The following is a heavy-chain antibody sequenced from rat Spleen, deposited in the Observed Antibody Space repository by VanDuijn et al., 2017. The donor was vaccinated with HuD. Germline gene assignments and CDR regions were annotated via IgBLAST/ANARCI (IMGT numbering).Heavy chain of an antibody. J-gene: IGHJ2*01. CDR3: ARHPDYSNYFDY. CDR1: GFTFSNYD. CDR2: ISPSGGST. Sequence: EVQLVESGGGSVQPGRSMKLSCAASGFTFSNYDMAWVRQAPTKGLEWVASISPSGGSTYYRDSVKGRFTVSRDNAKSTLYLQMDSLRSEDTATYYCARHPDYSNYFDYWGQGVMVTVSS. D-gene: IGHD1-1*01. V-gene: IGHV5-25*01.